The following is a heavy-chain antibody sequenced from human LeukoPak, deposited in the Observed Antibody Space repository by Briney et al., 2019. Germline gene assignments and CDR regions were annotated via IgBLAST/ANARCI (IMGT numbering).Heavy chain of an antibody. J-gene: IGHJ5*02. D-gene: IGHD3-10*01. CDR3: ARSKFDSGSSYPT. V-gene: IGHV4-61*02. Sequence: SETLSLTCTVSGDSISSGLYYWSWIRQPAGRGLDWIGRIYTSGNTNYNPSLKDRVTISVDASKNQFSLRLSSVTAADTAVYYCARSKFDSGSSYPTWGQGTLVTVSS. CDR1: GDSISSGLYY. CDR2: IYTSGNT.